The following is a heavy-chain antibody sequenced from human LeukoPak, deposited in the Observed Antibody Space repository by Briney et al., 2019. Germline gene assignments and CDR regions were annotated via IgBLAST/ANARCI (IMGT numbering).Heavy chain of an antibody. D-gene: IGHD3-22*01. CDR3: AKTYYSDNFDY. J-gene: IGHJ4*02. CDR1: GFTFRSYA. V-gene: IGHV3-23*01. CDR2: ISDTGGST. Sequence: GGSLRLSCAASGFTFRSYAMNWVRQAPGKGLEWVSVISDTGGSTYYAASVKGRFTISRDNSKNTLYLQMNSLRAEDTAVYYCAKTYYSDNFDYWGQGTLVTVSS.